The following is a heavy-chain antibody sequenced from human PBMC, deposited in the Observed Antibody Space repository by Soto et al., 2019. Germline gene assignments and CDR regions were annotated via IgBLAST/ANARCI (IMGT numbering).Heavy chain of an antibody. Sequence: ASVKVSCKASGYTFTSYYMHWVRQAPGQGLEWMGIINPSGGSTSYAQKFQGRVTMTRDTSTSTVYMELSSLRSEDTAVYYCVGIAVASQYWFDPWGQGTLVTVSS. D-gene: IGHD6-19*01. CDR1: GYTFTSYY. CDR3: VGIAVASQYWFDP. V-gene: IGHV1-46*01. CDR2: INPSGGST. J-gene: IGHJ5*02.